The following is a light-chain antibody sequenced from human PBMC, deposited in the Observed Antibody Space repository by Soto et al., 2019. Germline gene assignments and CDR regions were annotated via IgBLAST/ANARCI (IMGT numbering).Light chain of an antibody. J-gene: IGKJ1*01. CDR3: QQYSTAPGA. CDR2: GAS. CDR1: QSISSNF. Sequence: PPSRISQSISSNFLAWYQQKPGQAPGLRFWGASSRATGVPVRFSSSESGTDVTLTISRLDPEDFAVYDSQQYSTAPGAFGQGTKVDIK. V-gene: IGKV3-20*01.